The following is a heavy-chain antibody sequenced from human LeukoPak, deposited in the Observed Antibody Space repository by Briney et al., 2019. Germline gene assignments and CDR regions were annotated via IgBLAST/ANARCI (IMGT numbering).Heavy chain of an antibody. D-gene: IGHD3-16*01. CDR3: ARGPWGNLAY. CDR2: ISGSGAST. V-gene: IGHV3-23*01. Sequence: GGSLRLSCAASGFTFSSYAMSWVRQAPGKGLEWVSVISGSGASTFYADSVKGRFTISRDNSKNTLYLQMNSLRAEDTAVYYCARGPWGNLAYWGQGTLVTVSS. J-gene: IGHJ4*02. CDR1: GFTFSSYA.